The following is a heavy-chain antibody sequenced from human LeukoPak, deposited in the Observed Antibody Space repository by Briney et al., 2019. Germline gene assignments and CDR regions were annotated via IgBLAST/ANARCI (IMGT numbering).Heavy chain of an antibody. J-gene: IGHJ6*03. CDR1: GFTFSTYP. D-gene: IGHD2-15*01. V-gene: IGHV3-30-3*02. Sequence: GRSLRLSCAASGFTFSTYPMHWVRQAPGKGLEWVAVMSFDGDSEYYSDSVRGRFTVSRDNAKSTLYLQMNSLSAEDTAVYYCAKNGDRGAYCSGGTCYPYYYHYMDVWGKGTTVTISS. CDR3: AKNGDRGAYCSGGTCYPYYYHYMDV. CDR2: MSFDGDSE.